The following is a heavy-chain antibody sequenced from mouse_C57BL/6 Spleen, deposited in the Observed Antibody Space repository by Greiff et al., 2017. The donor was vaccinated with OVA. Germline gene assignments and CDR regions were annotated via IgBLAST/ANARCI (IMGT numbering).Heavy chain of an antibody. CDR1: GYTFTSYW. D-gene: IGHD3-2*01. J-gene: IGHJ1*03. CDR2: IDPSDSYT. V-gene: IGHV1-69*01. Sequence: QVQLQQPGAELVMPGASVKLSCKASGYTFTSYWMHWVKQRPGQGLEWIGEIDPSDSYTNYNQKFKGKSTLTVDKSSSTAYMQLSSLTSEDSAVYYCARRQGGGYFDVWGTGTTVTVSS. CDR3: ARRQGGGYFDV.